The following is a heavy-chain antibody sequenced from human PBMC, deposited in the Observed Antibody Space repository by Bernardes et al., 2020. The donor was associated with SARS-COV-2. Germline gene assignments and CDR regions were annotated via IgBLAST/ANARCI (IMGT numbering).Heavy chain of an antibody. V-gene: IGHV4-59*01. D-gene: IGHD4-17*01. CDR3: ARVALRDGERNVYSWFDS. Sequence: SETLSLTCTVPDDSFRNYYWSWIRQPPGKGLEWIGNIFDTETTNYSPSLKSRVTMTIDTSKKKFSLNLRSVTAADTGTYYCARVALRDGERNVYSWFDSWGQGTLVTVSS. J-gene: IGHJ5*01. CDR1: DDSFRNYY. CDR2: IFDTETT.